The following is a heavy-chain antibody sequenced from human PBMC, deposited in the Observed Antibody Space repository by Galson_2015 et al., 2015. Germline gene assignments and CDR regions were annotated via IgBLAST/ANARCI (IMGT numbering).Heavy chain of an antibody. Sequence: QSGAEVKKPGESLKISCKGSGYSFTSYWIGWVRQMPGKGLEWMGIIYPGDSDTRYSPSFQGQVTISADKSISTAYLQWSSLKASDAAMYYCARQIRPTVVTAEHAAFDYWGQGTLVTVSS. CDR1: GYSFTSYW. J-gene: IGHJ4*02. CDR3: ARQIRPTVVTAEHAAFDY. D-gene: IGHD4-23*01. CDR2: IYPGDSDT. V-gene: IGHV5-51*01.